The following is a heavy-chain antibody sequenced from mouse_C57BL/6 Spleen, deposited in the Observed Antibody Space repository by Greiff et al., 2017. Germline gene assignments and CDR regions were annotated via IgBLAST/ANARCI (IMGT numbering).Heavy chain of an antibody. D-gene: IGHD2-9*01. J-gene: IGHJ3*01. CDR1: GFTFSDYG. V-gene: IGHV5-17*01. CDR3: ARPTMVTSWFAY. Sequence: DVMLVESGGGLVKPGGSLKLSCAASGFTFSDYGMHWVRQAPEKGLEWVAYISSGSSTIYYADTVKGRFTISRDNAKNTLFLQMTSLRSEDTAMYYCARPTMVTSWFAYWGQGTLVTVSA. CDR2: ISSGSSTI.